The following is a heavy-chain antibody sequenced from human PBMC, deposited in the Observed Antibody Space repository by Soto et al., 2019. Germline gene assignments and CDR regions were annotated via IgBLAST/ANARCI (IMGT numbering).Heavy chain of an antibody. V-gene: IGHV3-30*18. Sequence: QVQLVESGGGVVQPGRSLRLSCAASGFTFSSYGMHWVRQAPGKGLEWVAVISYDGSNKYYADSVKGRFTISRDNSKNTLYLQMNSLRAEDTAVYYCAKETLEGPDYWGQGTLVTVSS. CDR3: AKETLEGPDY. CDR1: GFTFSSYG. CDR2: ISYDGSNK. D-gene: IGHD1-1*01. J-gene: IGHJ4*02.